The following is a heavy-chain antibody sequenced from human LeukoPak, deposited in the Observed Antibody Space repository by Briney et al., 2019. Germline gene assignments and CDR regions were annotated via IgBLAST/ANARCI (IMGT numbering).Heavy chain of an antibody. CDR1: GLXVSSTY. CDR2: IYSGGST. D-gene: IGHD3-3*01. V-gene: IGHV3-66*01. Sequence: GGSLRLSCGASGLXVSSTYISWVRQTPGKGLEWVSVIYSGGSTYYADSVKGRFTISRDNSKNTLYLQMNSLRAEDTAVYYCARDLLEWYFDYWGQGTLVTVSS. CDR3: ARDLLEWYFDY. J-gene: IGHJ4*02.